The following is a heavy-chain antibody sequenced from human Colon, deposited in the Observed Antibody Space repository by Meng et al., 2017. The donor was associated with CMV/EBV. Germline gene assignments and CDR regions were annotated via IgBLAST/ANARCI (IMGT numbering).Heavy chain of an antibody. CDR2: IDPNTGDT. CDR1: GYTFSTYY. Sequence: HVQMVQSEAEVKKPGASVKVSCKASGYTFSTYYMHWVRLAPGQGLEWMGWIDPNTGDTKFAQNFQGRVTVTRDTSISTVYMEVNSLTSDDTAVYYCTREGFDYWGQGALVTVSS. J-gene: IGHJ4*02. CDR3: TREGFDY. V-gene: IGHV1-2*02.